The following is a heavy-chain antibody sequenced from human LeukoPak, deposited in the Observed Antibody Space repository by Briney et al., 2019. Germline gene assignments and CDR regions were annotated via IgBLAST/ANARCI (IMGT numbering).Heavy chain of an antibody. CDR3: AKHQQIYGDSLMDV. J-gene: IGHJ6*02. CDR2: IRGNGART. Sequence: PGGSLRVSCAASGFTFSNYAMSWVRQAPGKGLEWASSIRGNGARTDYADSVKGRLTISRDNSKNTLYLQMNSLRAEDTAVYYCAKHQQIYGDSLMDVWGQGTTVTVSS. CDR1: GFTFSNYA. V-gene: IGHV3-23*01. D-gene: IGHD4-17*01.